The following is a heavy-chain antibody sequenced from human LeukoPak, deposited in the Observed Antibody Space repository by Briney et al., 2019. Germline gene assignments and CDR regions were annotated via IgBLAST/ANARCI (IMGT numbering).Heavy chain of an antibody. Sequence: SETLSLTCTVSGGSVSSGSYYWSWIRQPPGKGLEWIGYIYYSGSTNYNPSLKSRVTISVDTSKNQFSLKLSSVTAADTAVYYCASSIAAGRSYDYWGQGTLVTVSS. D-gene: IGHD6-13*01. J-gene: IGHJ4*02. CDR2: IYYSGST. CDR3: ASSIAAGRSYDY. V-gene: IGHV4-61*01. CDR1: GGSVSSGSYY.